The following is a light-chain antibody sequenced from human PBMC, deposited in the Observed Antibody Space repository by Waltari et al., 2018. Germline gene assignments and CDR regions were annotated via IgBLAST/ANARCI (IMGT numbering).Light chain of an antibody. V-gene: IGLV2-23*02. J-gene: IGLJ1*01. Sequence: QSALTQPPSVSGSPGQSITISSTVPSRDVGGYNLVSWYQQHPGKAPKLMIYDVSKRPSGVSNRFSGSKSGNTASLTISGLQAEDEADYYCCSYAGSSTFPYVFGTGTKVTVL. CDR1: SRDVGGYNL. CDR3: CSYAGSSTFPYV. CDR2: DVS.